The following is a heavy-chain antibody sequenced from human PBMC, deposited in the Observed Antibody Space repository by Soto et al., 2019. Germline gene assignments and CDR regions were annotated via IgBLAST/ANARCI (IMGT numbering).Heavy chain of an antibody. V-gene: IGHV1-3*01. Sequence: GASVKVSCKASGYTFTSYAMHLGRQAPGQGPGWMGWINAGNGNTKYSQKFQGRVTITRDTSASTAYMELSSLRSEDTAVYYCAREVEDYDYVWGSYRSYYFDYWGQGTLVTVSS. CDR2: INAGNGNT. D-gene: IGHD3-16*02. J-gene: IGHJ4*02. CDR1: GYTFTSYA. CDR3: AREVEDYDYVWGSYRSYYFDY.